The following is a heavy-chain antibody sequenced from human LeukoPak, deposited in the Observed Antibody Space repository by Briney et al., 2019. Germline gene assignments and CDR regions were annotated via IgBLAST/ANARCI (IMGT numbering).Heavy chain of an antibody. J-gene: IGHJ5*02. CDR2: ITRSGGTT. D-gene: IGHD1-26*01. V-gene: IGHV3-23*01. CDR3: AKEGAYATLNS. Sequence: GGSLRLSCAASGFIFSSDAMSWVRQAPGKGLDWVSSITRSGGTTLYADSVKGRFTISRDNSKNTLYLQMSRLTAEDTAVYYCAKEGAYATLNSWGQGTLVTVSS. CDR1: GFIFSSDA.